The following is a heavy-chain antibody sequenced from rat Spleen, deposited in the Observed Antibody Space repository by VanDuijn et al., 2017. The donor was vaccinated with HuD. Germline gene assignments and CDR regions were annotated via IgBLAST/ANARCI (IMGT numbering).Heavy chain of an antibody. J-gene: IGHJ3*01. D-gene: IGHD1-11*01. V-gene: IGHV5-7*01. Sequence: EVHLVESGGGLVQPGRSLKLSCAASGFTFSDYNMAWVRQAPKKGLEWVATISYDGRSTYHRDSVKGRFTISRDNAKSTLYLQMNSLRSEDTATYYCTTTEGPFAYWGQGTLVTVSS. CDR1: GFTFSDYN. CDR3: TTTEGPFAY. CDR2: ISYDGRST.